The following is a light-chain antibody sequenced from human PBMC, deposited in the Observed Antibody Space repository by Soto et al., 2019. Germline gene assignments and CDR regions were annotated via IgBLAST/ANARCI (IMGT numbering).Light chain of an antibody. CDR1: QSINNN. CDR2: GAS. J-gene: IGKJ4*01. CDR3: QQYNDWPLT. V-gene: IGKV3-15*01. Sequence: EIVMTQSPATLSVSPGERATLSCRASQSINNNLAWYQQKRGQGPRLLIYGASSRATGTPARFSGSGSGTGFTLTISSLQSEDFAIYHCQQYNDWPLTFGGGTKVETK.